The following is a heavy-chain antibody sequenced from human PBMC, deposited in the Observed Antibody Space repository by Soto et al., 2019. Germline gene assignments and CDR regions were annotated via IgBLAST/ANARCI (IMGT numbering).Heavy chain of an antibody. J-gene: IGHJ4*02. D-gene: IGHD1-1*01. CDR3: ARDRNSLFDY. CDR2: IYSGGST. Sequence: GGSLRLSCAASGCTVSSNYMSWVRQAPGKGLEWVSVIYSGGSTYYADSVKGRFTISRDNSKNTLYLQMNSLRAEDTAVYYCARDRNSLFDYWGQGTLVTVSS. V-gene: IGHV3-66*01. CDR1: GCTVSSNY.